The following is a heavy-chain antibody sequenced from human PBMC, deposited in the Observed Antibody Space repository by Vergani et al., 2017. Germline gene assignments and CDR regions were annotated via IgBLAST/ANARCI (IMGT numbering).Heavy chain of an antibody. J-gene: IGHJ4*02. CDR3: ARVRCSGGSCYPRFDY. V-gene: IGHV4-31*03. D-gene: IGHD2-15*01. CDR2: IYYSGRT. CDR1: GGSISSGGYY. Sequence: QVQLQESGPGLVKPSQTLSLTCTVSGGSISSGGYYWSWIRQHPGKVLEWIGYIYYSGRTYYKPSLKSRVTISVDTSKNQFSLKLSSVTAADTAVYYCARVRCSGGSCYPRFDYWGQGTLVTVSS.